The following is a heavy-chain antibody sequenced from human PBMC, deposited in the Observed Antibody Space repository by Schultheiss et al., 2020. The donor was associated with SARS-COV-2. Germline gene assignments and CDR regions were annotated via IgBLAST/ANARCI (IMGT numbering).Heavy chain of an antibody. Sequence: GGSLRLSCAVSGFTFSSYEMNWVRQAPGKGLEWVAVISYDGSNKYYADSVKGRFTISRDNAKNSLYLQMNSLRAEDTAVYYCVQMLYLDYWGQGTLVTVSS. D-gene: IGHD2-2*02. CDR1: GFTFSSYE. J-gene: IGHJ4*02. CDR2: ISYDGSNK. CDR3: VQMLYLDY. V-gene: IGHV3-30*07.